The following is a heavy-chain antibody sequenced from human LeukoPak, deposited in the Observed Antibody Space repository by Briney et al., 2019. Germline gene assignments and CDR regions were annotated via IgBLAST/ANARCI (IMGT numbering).Heavy chain of an antibody. Sequence: GASVKVSCKASGYTFTSYGISWVRQAPGQGLEWMGWISAYNGNTNYAQKLQGRVTMTTDTSTSTAYMELRSLRSDDTAVYHCARDGPRGGPDYGDYWYFDLWGRGTLVTVSS. CDR1: GYTFTSYG. CDR2: ISAYNGNT. D-gene: IGHD4-17*01. CDR3: ARDGPRGGPDYGDYWYFDL. J-gene: IGHJ2*01. V-gene: IGHV1-18*01.